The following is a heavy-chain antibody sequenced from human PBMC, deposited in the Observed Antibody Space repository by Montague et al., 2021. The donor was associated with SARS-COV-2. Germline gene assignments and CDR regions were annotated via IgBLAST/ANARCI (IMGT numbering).Heavy chain of an antibody. CDR2: IYHSGST. V-gene: IGHV4-4*02. Sequence: SETLSLTCAVSGGSISSSNWWSWVRQPPGKGLEWIGEIYHSGSTNYNPSLKSRVTISVDKSKNQFSLKLSSVTAADTAVYYCAREVGDCSSTSCYRARWGYYYSMDVWGQGTTVTVSS. CDR3: AREVGDCSSTSCYRARWGYYYSMDV. D-gene: IGHD2-2*01. J-gene: IGHJ6*02. CDR1: GGSISSSNW.